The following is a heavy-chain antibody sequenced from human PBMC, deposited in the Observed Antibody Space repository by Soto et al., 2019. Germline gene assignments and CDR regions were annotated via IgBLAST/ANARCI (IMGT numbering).Heavy chain of an antibody. CDR3: ARVTTIFGVVIPPGSPPDY. Sequence: SETLSLTCTVSGGSISSGDYYWSWIRQPPGKGLEWIGYIYYSGSTYYNPSLKSRVTISVDTSKNQFSLKLSSVTAADTAVYYCARVTTIFGVVIPPGSPPDYWGQGTLVTVSS. D-gene: IGHD3-3*01. CDR1: GGSISSGDYY. V-gene: IGHV4-30-4*01. CDR2: IYYSGST. J-gene: IGHJ4*02.